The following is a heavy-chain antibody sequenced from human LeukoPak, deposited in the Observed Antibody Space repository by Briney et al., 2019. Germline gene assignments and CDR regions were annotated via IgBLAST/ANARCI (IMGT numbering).Heavy chain of an antibody. Sequence: GGSLRLSCAASGFTFSSYGMSWVRQAPGKGLEWVSAITGNGGNTFYADSVKGRFTISRDNSKNTMYLQMNSLRAEDTALYDCARDRSGSYPNWFDPWGQGTLVTVSS. D-gene: IGHD3-10*01. V-gene: IGHV3-23*01. CDR2: ITGNGGNT. J-gene: IGHJ5*02. CDR3: ARDRSGSYPNWFDP. CDR1: GFTFSSYG.